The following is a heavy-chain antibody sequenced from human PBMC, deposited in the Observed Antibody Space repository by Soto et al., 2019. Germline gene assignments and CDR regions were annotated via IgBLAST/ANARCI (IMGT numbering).Heavy chain of an antibody. D-gene: IGHD6-6*01. V-gene: IGHV4-59*01. CDR3: AAPPRY. Sequence: QVQLQESGPGLVKPSETLSLTCTVSGGSISSYYWNWIRQPPGKGLEWIGYIYNSGNTNYNPSLRSRVTISVDTSKNQFSLKLTSVTAADPAVYYGAAPPRYWGQGTLVTVSS. CDR1: GGSISSYY. CDR2: IYNSGNT. J-gene: IGHJ4*02.